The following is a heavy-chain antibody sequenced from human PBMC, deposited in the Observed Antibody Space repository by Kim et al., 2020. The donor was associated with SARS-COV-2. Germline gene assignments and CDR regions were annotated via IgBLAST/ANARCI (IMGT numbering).Heavy chain of an antibody. Sequence: GGSLRLSCVASGFIFSNYRMNWVRQAPGKGLEWVSSVSSSSIYADSVKGRFTISRDNAKNALFLQMNSLGDEDTALYDVARGTDEYDYGVRYFDDWGHGTVRTPSTTDKAKHSLSLQMHCLRDEDASLYYCARETAEYDYGFRYLDYGGQGNLVTASS. CDR2: VSSSS. CDR1: GFIFSNYR. CDR3: ARGTDEYDYGVRYFDDWGHGTVRTPSTTDKAKHSLSLQMHCLRDEDASLYYCARETAEYDYGFRYLDY. J-gene: IGHJ4*02. V-gene: IGHV3-48*02. D-gene: IGHD3-10*01.